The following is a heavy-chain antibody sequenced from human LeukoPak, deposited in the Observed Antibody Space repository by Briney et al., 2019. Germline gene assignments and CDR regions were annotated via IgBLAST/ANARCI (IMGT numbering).Heavy chain of an antibody. CDR2: IKQDGSGK. V-gene: IGHV3-7*01. CDR1: GFTFSNYW. CDR3: ARAPGNRNLDY. J-gene: IGHJ4*02. Sequence: GGSLRLSCAASGFTFSNYWMSWVRQAPGKGLEWVANIKQDGSGKYYVDSVKGRFIISRDNAKNSLHLQMNNLRAEDTAVYYCARAPGNRNLDYWGQGTLVTVSS.